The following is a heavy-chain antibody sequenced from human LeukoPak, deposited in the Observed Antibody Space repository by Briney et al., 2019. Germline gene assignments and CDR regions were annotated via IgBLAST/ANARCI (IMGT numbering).Heavy chain of an antibody. D-gene: IGHD3-10*01. CDR1: GGSFSGYY. CDR2: IYYSGGT. Sequence: SDTLSLTCAVYGGSFSGYYWGWIRQPPRKGLEWVVYIYYSGGTYYNTSLKRRVTISLYTSTNQFSLKLSSVTAADTAVYYCASVRRGFGESSKYYAYNYMGVWGKGTTVTISS. J-gene: IGHJ6*03. V-gene: IGHV4-34*01. CDR3: ASVRRGFGESSKYYAYNYMGV.